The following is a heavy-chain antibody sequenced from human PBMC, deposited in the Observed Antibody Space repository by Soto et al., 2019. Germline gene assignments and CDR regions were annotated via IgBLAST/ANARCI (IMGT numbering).Heavy chain of an antibody. V-gene: IGHV3-30*04. D-gene: IGHD2-15*01. Sequence: QVQLVESGGGVVQPGRSLRLSCVPSGFTFSSYAMHWVRQAPGKGLEWVAIISYDGTNKYYADSVKGRFTISRDNSKNTLYLQMNSLRVEDTALYYCAKDRVRYCSGGTCYLFDSWGQGALVTVSS. CDR2: ISYDGTNK. J-gene: IGHJ4*02. CDR3: AKDRVRYCSGGTCYLFDS. CDR1: GFTFSSYA.